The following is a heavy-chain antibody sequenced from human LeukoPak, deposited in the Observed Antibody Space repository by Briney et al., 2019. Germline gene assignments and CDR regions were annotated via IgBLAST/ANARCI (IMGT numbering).Heavy chain of an antibody. D-gene: IGHD2-21*02. Sequence: SETLSLTCTVSGGSISSYYWSWIRQPPGKGLEWIGYRYYSGSTNYNPTLISRVTISVDTSRNQFSLKLTSVTAADTAVYFCVGGGDWKYFHYWGQGALVTVSS. CDR2: RYYSGST. V-gene: IGHV4-59*01. CDR3: VGGGDWKYFHY. J-gene: IGHJ4*02. CDR1: GGSISSYY.